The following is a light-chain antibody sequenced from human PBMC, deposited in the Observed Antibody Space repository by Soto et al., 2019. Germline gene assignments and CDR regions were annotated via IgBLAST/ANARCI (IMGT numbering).Light chain of an antibody. J-gene: IGKJ5*01. Sequence: EVVLTQSPATLSLSPGERATLSCRASQSVGNCLAWYQQKPGQAPRLLIFDASARIDGIPARFSGSGSDTDFTLTISSLEPEDFAVYYCQQCSNWPPITFGQGTRLEIK. CDR2: DAS. CDR3: QQCSNWPPIT. CDR1: QSVGNC. V-gene: IGKV3-11*01.